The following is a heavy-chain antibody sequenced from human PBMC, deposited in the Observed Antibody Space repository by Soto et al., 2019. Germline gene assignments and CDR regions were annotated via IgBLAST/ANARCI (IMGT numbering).Heavy chain of an antibody. CDR3: ARESSRSEFDY. CDR1: GGSMYSYY. Sequence: QVQLQESGPGLVKPSETLSLTCTVSGGSMYSYYWTWIRQPAGKGLEWIGHIDTSGSASHNPSLRSRVTMSLDTSKNECSLKLNSVTAADTAVYYCARESSRSEFDYWGQGTLVTVSS. V-gene: IGHV4-4*07. CDR2: IDTSGSA. J-gene: IGHJ4*02.